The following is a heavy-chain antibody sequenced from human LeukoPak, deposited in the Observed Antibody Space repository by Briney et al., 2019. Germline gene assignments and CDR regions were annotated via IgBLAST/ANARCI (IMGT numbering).Heavy chain of an antibody. Sequence: SETLSLTCAVYGGSFSGYYWSWIRQPPGKGLEWIGKINHSGSTNYNPSLKSRVTISVDTSKSQFSLKLSSVTAADTAVYYCARNFKYIAVAHADAFDIWGQGTMVTVSS. V-gene: IGHV4-34*01. D-gene: IGHD6-19*01. J-gene: IGHJ3*02. CDR3: ARNFKYIAVAHADAFDI. CDR1: GGSFSGYY. CDR2: INHSGST.